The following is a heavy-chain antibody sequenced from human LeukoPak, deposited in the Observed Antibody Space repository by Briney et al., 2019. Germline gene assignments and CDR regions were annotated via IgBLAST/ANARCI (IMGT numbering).Heavy chain of an antibody. CDR2: MNPNSGGT. CDR1: GYTFTGHY. Sequence: GASVKVSCKASGYTFTGHYIHWVRQAPGQGLEWMGWMNPNSGGTKYAQKFQGRVTMTRDTSISTAYMELSRLRSDDTAVYYCARGGQMAVPYYYYMDVWGKGTTVSVSS. J-gene: IGHJ6*03. D-gene: IGHD5-24*01. V-gene: IGHV1-2*02. CDR3: ARGGQMAVPYYYYMDV.